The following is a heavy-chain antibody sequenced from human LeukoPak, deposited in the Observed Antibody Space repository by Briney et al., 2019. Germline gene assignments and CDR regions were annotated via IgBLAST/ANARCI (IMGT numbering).Heavy chain of an antibody. CDR3: AREFWKEIYAFDI. V-gene: IGHV3-30*03. J-gene: IGHJ3*02. D-gene: IGHD1-1*01. Sequence: GGSLRLSCAASGFTFSSYGMHWVRQAPGKGLEWVAVISYDGSNKYYADSVKGRFTISRDNSKNTLYLQMNSLRAEDTAVYYCAREFWKEIYAFDIWGQGTMVTVSS. CDR1: GFTFSSYG. CDR2: ISYDGSNK.